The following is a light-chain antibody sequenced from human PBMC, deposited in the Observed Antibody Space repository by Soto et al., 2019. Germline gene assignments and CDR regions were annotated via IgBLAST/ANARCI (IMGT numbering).Light chain of an antibody. CDR1: QILSSSD. V-gene: IGKV3-11*01. Sequence: EIVLTQFPATLSLSPGERATLSCRASQILSSSDLAWYQQKPGQAPRLIIYEASNRAAGIPARFSGSGSGTDFTLTITSLEPEDFAFYYCHQRQRWPRTFGQGTKVDI. CDR3: HQRQRWPRT. CDR2: EAS. J-gene: IGKJ1*01.